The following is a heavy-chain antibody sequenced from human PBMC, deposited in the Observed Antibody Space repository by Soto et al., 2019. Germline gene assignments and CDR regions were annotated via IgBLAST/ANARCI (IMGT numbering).Heavy chain of an antibody. CDR2: VFHTGNT. CDR3: ARKAWVRFDY. J-gene: IGHJ4*02. V-gene: IGHV4-4*02. D-gene: IGHD7-27*01. Sequence: XETLALTCTVSGYSITRSVWWTWVRQPPGKGLEWIGEVFHTGNTNYNPSLKSRVTMSVDKSTNEFSLKVTSVTAADTAIYYCARKAWVRFDYWGQGALVTVSS. CDR1: GYSITRSVW.